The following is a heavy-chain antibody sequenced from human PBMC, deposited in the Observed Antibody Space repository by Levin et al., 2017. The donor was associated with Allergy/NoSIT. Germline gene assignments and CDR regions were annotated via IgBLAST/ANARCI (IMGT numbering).Heavy chain of an antibody. CDR3: STYRLGYCSGGSCYSAYYFYGMDV. CDR2: ISTGSSTT. V-gene: IGHV3-11*01. J-gene: IGHJ6*02. Sequence: LSLTCAASGFPFSDSYMSWIRQAPGKGLEWVSYISTGSSTTYYADSVKGRFTISRDNAKNSLYLQMNSLRAEDTAVYYCSTYRLGYCSGGSCYSAYYFYGMDVWGQGTTVTVSS. D-gene: IGHD2-15*01. CDR1: GFPFSDSY.